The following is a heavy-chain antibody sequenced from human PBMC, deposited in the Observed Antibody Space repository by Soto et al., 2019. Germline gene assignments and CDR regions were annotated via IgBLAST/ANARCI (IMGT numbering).Heavy chain of an antibody. D-gene: IGHD3-16*01. J-gene: IGHJ6*03. CDR3: ARVFGGPGGHMDV. Sequence: QVQLVQSGAEVKKPGSSVKVSCKASGGTFSSYTISWVRQAPGQGLEWMGRIIPILGIANYAQKFQGRVTITADKSTSTAYMELSSLRSEDTAVYYCARVFGGPGGHMDVWGKGTTVTVSS. CDR2: IIPILGIA. V-gene: IGHV1-69*02. CDR1: GGTFSSYT.